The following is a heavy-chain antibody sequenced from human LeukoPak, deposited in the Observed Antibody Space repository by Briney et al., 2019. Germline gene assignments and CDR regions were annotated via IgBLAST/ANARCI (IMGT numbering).Heavy chain of an antibody. V-gene: IGHV5-51*01. J-gene: IGHJ4*02. D-gene: IGHD4-17*01. CDR2: IYPGDSDT. Sequence: GESLQISCKGSGYSFSTYWIAWVRQMPGKGLEWMGIIYPGDSDTKYSPSFQGQVTISADKSINTAYLQWSSLKASDTAIYYCARETSTAGSFRFWGQGTLVTVSS. CDR3: ARETSTAGSFRF. CDR1: GYSFSTYW.